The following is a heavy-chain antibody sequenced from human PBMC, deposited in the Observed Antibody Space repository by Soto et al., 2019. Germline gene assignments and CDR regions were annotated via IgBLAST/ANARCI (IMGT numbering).Heavy chain of an antibody. D-gene: IGHD5-18*01. V-gene: IGHV4-61*01. CDR3: ARDLSYGASYGMDV. CDR1: GGSVSSGSYY. CDR2: IYYSGST. J-gene: IGHJ6*02. Sequence: SETLSLTCTVSGGSVSSGSYYWSWIRQPPGKGLEWIGYIYYSGSTNYNPSLKSRVTISVDTSKNQFSLKLSSVTAADTAVYYCARDLSYGASYGMDVWGQGTALTVS.